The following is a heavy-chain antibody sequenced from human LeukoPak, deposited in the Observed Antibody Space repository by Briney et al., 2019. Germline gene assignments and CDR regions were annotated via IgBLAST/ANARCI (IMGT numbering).Heavy chain of an antibody. CDR3: ARDLAAAGAFDI. J-gene: IGHJ3*02. Sequence: SETLSLTCTVSGGSISSYYWSWIRQPPGKGLEWIGYIYYSGSTNYNPSLKSRVTISVDTSKNQFSLKLSSVTAADTAVYYCARDLAAAGAFDIWGQGTMVTVSS. CDR2: IYYSGST. D-gene: IGHD6-13*01. V-gene: IGHV4-59*01. CDR1: GGSISSYY.